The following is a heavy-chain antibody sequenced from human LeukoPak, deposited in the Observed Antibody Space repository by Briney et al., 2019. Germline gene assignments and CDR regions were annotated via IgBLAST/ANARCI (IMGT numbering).Heavy chain of an antibody. Sequence: GGSLRLSCAASGFTVSSNYMSWVRQAPGKGLEWVSVIYSGGSTYYADSVKGRFTISRDNSKNTLYLQLNSLRVDDAAIYYCAKHRRSTLVTAYFDSWGQGTLVTVSS. CDR3: AKHRRSTLVTAYFDS. D-gene: IGHD2-21*02. CDR1: GFTVSSNY. CDR2: IYSGGST. J-gene: IGHJ4*02. V-gene: IGHV3-53*01.